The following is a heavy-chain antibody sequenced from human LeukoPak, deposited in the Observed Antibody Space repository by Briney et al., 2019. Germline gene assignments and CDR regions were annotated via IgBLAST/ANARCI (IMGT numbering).Heavy chain of an antibody. Sequence: GGSLRLSCAASGFTFSSCAMNWVRQAPGKGLEWVSGISGSGGITHYADSVRGRLTISRDNAKSSLYLQMNSLRAEDTAVYYCARDRELLDYWGQGTLVTVSS. D-gene: IGHD1-26*01. CDR3: ARDRELLDY. CDR2: ISGSGGIT. J-gene: IGHJ4*02. CDR1: GFTFSSCA. V-gene: IGHV3-23*01.